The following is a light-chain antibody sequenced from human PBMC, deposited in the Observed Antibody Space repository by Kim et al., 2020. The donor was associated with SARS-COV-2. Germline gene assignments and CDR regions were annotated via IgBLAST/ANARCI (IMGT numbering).Light chain of an antibody. Sequence: SPGERATSSCRASQTIKNRLVWYQHKPGQAPRLLIYDATTRATGIPARFIGSGSETDFTLTISNLQSEDFAVYYCQQSNNWPPLTFGQGTKVDIK. V-gene: IGKV3-15*01. CDR3: QQSNNWPPLT. CDR2: DAT. CDR1: QTIKNR. J-gene: IGKJ1*01.